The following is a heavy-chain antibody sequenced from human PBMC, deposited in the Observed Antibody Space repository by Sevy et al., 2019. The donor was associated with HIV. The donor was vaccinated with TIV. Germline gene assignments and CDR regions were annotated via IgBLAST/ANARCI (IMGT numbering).Heavy chain of an antibody. Sequence: ASVKVSCKASGGTFSSYAISWVRQAPGQGLEWMGGIIPIFGTANYAQKFQGRVTITAEESTSTAYMELSSLRSEDTAVYYCARGFVPYYGSGSYFDYWGQGTLVTVSS. CDR1: GGTFSSYA. CDR2: IIPIFGTA. V-gene: IGHV1-69*13. CDR3: ARGFVPYYGSGSYFDY. D-gene: IGHD3-10*01. J-gene: IGHJ4*02.